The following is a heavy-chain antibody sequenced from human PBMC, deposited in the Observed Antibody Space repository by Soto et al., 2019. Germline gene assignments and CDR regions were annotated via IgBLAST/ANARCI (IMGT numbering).Heavy chain of an antibody. CDR2: ISGSGGST. D-gene: IGHD2-2*01. CDR1: GFTFSSYA. V-gene: IGHV3-23*01. CDR3: AKDQVPAAMIYGMDV. Sequence: PVGSLRLSCASSGFTFSSYAMSWVRQAPGKGLEWVSAISGSGGSTYYADSVKGRFTISRDKSKNTLYLQMNSLRAEDTAVYYCAKDQVPAAMIYGMDVWGQGTTVTVSS. J-gene: IGHJ6*02.